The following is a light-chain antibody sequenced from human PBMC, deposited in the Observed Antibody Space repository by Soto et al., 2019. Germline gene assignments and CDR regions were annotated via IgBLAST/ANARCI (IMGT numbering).Light chain of an antibody. J-gene: IGLJ2*01. CDR3: SSYTSSSTPL. Sequence: QSALTQPASVSGSPGQSITISCAGTSSDVGGYNYVFWYQQHPGKAPKLMVYDVSNRPSGVSNRFSGFKSGNTASLTISGLQAEDEAYYYCSSYTSSSTPLFGGGTKLTVL. CDR1: SSDVGGYNY. CDR2: DVS. V-gene: IGLV2-14*01.